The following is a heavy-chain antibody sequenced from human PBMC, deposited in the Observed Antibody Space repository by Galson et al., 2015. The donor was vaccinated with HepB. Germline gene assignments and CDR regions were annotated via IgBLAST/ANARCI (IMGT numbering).Heavy chain of an antibody. J-gene: IGHJ6*02. D-gene: IGHD6-19*01. CDR1: GFTFSSYS. Sequence: SLRLSCAASGFTFSSYSMNWVRQAPGKGLEWVSSISSSSSYIYYADSVKGRFTISRDNAKNSLYLQMNSLRAEDTAVYYCARDQDSSGWYDPTYYYYGMDVWGQGTTVTVSS. V-gene: IGHV3-21*01. CDR2: ISSSSSYI. CDR3: ARDQDSSGWYDPTYYYYGMDV.